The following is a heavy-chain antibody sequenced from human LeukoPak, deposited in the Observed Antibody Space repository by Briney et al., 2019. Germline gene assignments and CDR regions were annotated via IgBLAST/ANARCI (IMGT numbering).Heavy chain of an antibody. J-gene: IGHJ4*02. CDR1: GFTFSTYA. CDR2: ISGSGGST. V-gene: IGHV3-23*01. CDR3: AKYSWGAVAAPFDY. Sequence: GGSLRLSCAASGFTFSTYAMSWVRQAPGKGLEWVSGISGSGGSTYYADSVKGRFTISRDNSKNTLYLQMNSLRAEDTAVYYCAKYSWGAVAAPFDYWGQGTLVTVSS. D-gene: IGHD6-19*01.